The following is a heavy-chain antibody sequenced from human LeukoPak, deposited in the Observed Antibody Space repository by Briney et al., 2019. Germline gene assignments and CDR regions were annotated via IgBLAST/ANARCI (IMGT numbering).Heavy chain of an antibody. V-gene: IGHV3-64*01. CDR3: ARESASTGWLFDY. CDR2: ISSNGGDT. D-gene: IGHD6-19*01. Sequence: PGGSLRLSCAASGLTFSIYAMHWVRQAPGMGLEYVSTISSNGGDTYYAKSVKGRFIISRDNSKNTLYLQMGSLRAEDMAVYYCARESASTGWLFDYWGQGTLVTVSS. CDR1: GLTFSIYA. J-gene: IGHJ4*02.